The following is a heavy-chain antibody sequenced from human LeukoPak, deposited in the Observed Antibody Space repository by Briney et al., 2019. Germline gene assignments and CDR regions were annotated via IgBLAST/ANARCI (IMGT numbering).Heavy chain of an antibody. CDR2: LYTSGP. J-gene: IGHJ4*02. CDR3: ARGLYSSGGESSFFDN. V-gene: IGHV4-4*07. Sequence: PSETLSLTCTVSGASISSYYWHWIRQPAGKGLEWIGRLYTSGPNYNPSLKSRVTMSVDTSKNQVSLKMTSVTAADTAVYYCARGLYSSGGESSFFDNWGQGALVTVSS. CDR1: GASISSYY. D-gene: IGHD6-19*01.